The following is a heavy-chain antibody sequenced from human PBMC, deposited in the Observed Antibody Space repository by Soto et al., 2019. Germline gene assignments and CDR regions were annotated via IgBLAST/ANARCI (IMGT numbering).Heavy chain of an antibody. CDR2: ISGSGGST. CDR3: AKVRRANGREGIDY. Sequence: EVQLLESGGGLVQPGGSLRLSCAASGFTFSSYAMSWVRQAPGKGLEWVSGISGSGGSTYDADSVKGRFPISRGNSKNRLYLRMNIRRADDTAVYYCAKVRRANGREGIDYWGQGTRVTVSS. CDR1: GFTFSSYA. J-gene: IGHJ4*02. V-gene: IGHV3-23*01.